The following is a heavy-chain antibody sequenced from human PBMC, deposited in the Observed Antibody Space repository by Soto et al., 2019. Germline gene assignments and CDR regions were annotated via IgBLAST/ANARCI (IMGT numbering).Heavy chain of an antibody. CDR2: ISIRGGDE. CDR3: ARVTIVARQHLAY. V-gene: IGHV3-30*03. CDR1: GFTFSSYA. Sequence: QVQLVESGGGVVQPGKSLRLSCAASGFTFSSYAMHWARQAPGKGLEWVTVISIRGGDEYYAESVRGRFTISRDDSKNTLYLQMDSLRVEDTAVYYCARVTIVARQHLAYWGQGTLVTASS. D-gene: IGHD6-6*01. J-gene: IGHJ4*02.